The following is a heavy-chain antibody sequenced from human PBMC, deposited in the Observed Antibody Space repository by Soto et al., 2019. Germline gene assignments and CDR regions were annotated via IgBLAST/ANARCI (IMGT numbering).Heavy chain of an antibody. Sequence: EVQLVESGGGLVQPGGSLRLSCAASGFTVSSNYMSWVRQAPGKGLEWVSVIYSGGSTYYADSVKGRFTISRDNSKNTLYLQMDGLRAEDTAVYYCARVAAAGTCDYWGQGTLVTVSS. D-gene: IGHD6-13*01. V-gene: IGHV3-66*01. J-gene: IGHJ4*02. CDR3: ARVAAAGTCDY. CDR2: IYSGGST. CDR1: GFTVSSNY.